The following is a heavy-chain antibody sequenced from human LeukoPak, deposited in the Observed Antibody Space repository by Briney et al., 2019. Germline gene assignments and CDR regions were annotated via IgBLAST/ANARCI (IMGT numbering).Heavy chain of an antibody. V-gene: IGHV4-59*01. J-gene: IGHJ6*02. D-gene: IGHD4-17*01. CDR3: AREDPQTTVPEGLDV. CDR1: GGSISRYY. Sequence: SETLSLTCTVSGGSISRYYWSWIRPPPGKGLEWVGYIYFSGATNYNPSLKSRVTISVDTSKNQFSLKLSSVTAADTAVYYCAREDPQTTVPEGLDVWGQGTTVIVSS. CDR2: IYFSGAT.